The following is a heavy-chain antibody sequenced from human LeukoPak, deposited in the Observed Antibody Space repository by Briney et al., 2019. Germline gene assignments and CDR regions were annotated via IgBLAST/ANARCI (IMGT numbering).Heavy chain of an antibody. CDR1: GGSISSYY. CDR2: IYNSGST. CDR3: ARGGWYSDY. Sequence: SETLSLICTVSGGSISSYYWSWIRQPPGKGLEWIGYIYNSGSTKYNPSLKSRVTMSMDTSKNRFSLKLSSVTAADTAVYYCARGGWYSDYWGQGTLVTVSS. V-gene: IGHV4-59*01. D-gene: IGHD6-19*01. J-gene: IGHJ4*02.